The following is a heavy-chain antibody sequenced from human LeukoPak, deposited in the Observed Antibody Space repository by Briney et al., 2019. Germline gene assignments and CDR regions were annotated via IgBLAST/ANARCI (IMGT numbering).Heavy chain of an antibody. CDR1: GDSISSSNW. CDR2: IYHSGST. D-gene: IGHD6-25*01. CDR3: AREAAGQWFDP. J-gene: IGHJ5*02. Sequence: SETLPLTCAVSGDSISSSNWRTWVRQPPGKGLEWIGEIYHSGSTNYNPSLKSRVTMSLDKSKNQFSLKLTSVTAADTAVYYCAREAAGQWFDPWGQGTLVTVSS. V-gene: IGHV4-4*02.